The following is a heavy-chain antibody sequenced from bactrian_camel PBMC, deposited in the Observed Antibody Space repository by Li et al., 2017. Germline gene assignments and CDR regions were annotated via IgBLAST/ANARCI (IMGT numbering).Heavy chain of an antibody. Sequence: VQLVESGGGLVQPGGSLRLSCAASGYTFSSYSMTWVRQAPGKELEGLAAISGDGQRTEYAPSVNGRFTISRDKGENTAYLQMNSLKPEDTAMYICAAGKNYPLSLDRGRFEYWAQGTQVTVS. V-gene: IGHV3S40*01. J-gene: IGHJ4*01. CDR1: GYTFSSYS. CDR3: AAGKNYPLSLDRGRFEY. CDR2: ISGDGQRT. D-gene: IGHD1*01.